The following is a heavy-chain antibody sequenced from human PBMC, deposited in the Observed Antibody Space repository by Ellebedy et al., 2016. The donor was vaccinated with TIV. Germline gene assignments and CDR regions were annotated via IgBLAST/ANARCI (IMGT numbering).Heavy chain of an antibody. CDR3: ALLYTGYDSDHYYYHGLDV. J-gene: IGHJ6*02. Sequence: GESLKISCNVSGYSFTNYWISWVRQMPGKGLEWLGKIDPSDTYKRYTPSFQGTINMSTDKSTSVAYLQWSSLKASDTAMYYYALLYTGYDSDHYYYHGLDVWGQGTTVTVSS. D-gene: IGHD5-12*01. CDR2: IDPSDTYK. CDR1: GYSFTNYW. V-gene: IGHV5-10-1*01.